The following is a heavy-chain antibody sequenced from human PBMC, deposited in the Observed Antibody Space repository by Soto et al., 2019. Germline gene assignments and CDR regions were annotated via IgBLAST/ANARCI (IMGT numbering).Heavy chain of an antibody. CDR1: GYTFTGYY. Sequence: QVQLVQSGAEVKKPGASVKVSCKASGYTFTGYYMHWVRQAPGQGLEWMGWINPNSGGTNYAQKFQGWVTIPRDTSISTAYMELSRLRSDDTAVYYCAREGNYYDRSGSPVRVIDYWGPGTLVTLSS. D-gene: IGHD3-22*01. CDR2: INPNSGGT. CDR3: AREGNYYDRSGSPVRVIDY. J-gene: IGHJ4*02. V-gene: IGHV1-2*04.